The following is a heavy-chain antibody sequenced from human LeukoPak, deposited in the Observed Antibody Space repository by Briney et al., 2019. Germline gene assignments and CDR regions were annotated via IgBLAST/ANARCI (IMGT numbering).Heavy chain of an antibody. J-gene: IGHJ4*01. CDR3: ARGNRVSFDS. D-gene: IGHD1-14*01. CDR1: GGSVTDYY. Sequence: SETLSLTCTVSGGSVTDYYWIWLRQSAGKGLEWIGYAYYSGSTNYTPSLRSRVSISVDATKNQFSLKLDSVDAADTAVYYCARGNRVSFDSWGHGTLVTVSS. CDR2: AYYSGST. V-gene: IGHV4-59*02.